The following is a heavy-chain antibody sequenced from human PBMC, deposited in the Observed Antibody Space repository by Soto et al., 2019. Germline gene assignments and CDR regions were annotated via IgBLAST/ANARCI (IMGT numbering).Heavy chain of an antibody. V-gene: IGHV3-23*01. CDR2: LSDSGIRI. Sequence: EVQLLESGGGLVQPGGSLRLSCTASGFTFSSHAMTWVRQAAGKGLVWVSGLSDSGIRIYYAGSVKGRLTISRDNSKNTLYLQIHTLRAKDTAVYYCAKVSSSWYAGFFDLWGQGTLVTVSS. D-gene: IGHD6-13*01. CDR3: AKVSSSWYAGFFDL. J-gene: IGHJ4*02. CDR1: GFTFSSHA.